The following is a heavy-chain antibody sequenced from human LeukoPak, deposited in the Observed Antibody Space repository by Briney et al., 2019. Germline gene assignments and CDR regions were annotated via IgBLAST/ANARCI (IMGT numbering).Heavy chain of an antibody. V-gene: IGHV1-3*04. CDR3: ARVTASALYADY. J-gene: IGHJ4*02. CDR1: GYTFTSYA. D-gene: IGHD3-16*02. CDR2: INTGNGNT. Sequence: GASVRVSCKASGYTFTSYAMHWVRQAPGQRLEWMGWINTGNGNTKYSQKFQGRVTITRDTSASTAYMELSSLRSEDTAVYYCARVTASALYADYWGQGTLVTVSS.